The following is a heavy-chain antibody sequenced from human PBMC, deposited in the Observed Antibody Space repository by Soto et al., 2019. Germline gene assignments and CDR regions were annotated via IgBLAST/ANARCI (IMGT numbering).Heavy chain of an antibody. V-gene: IGHV1-8*02. CDR3: AREHYGNSAWFDP. Sequence: GASVKVSCKASGYTFTSHFIHWVRQATGQGLEWMGWMNPNSGNTGYAQKFQGRVTMTRNTSISTAYMELSSLRSEDTAVYYCAREHYGNSAWFDPWGQGTLVTVSS. D-gene: IGHD3-10*01. J-gene: IGHJ5*02. CDR2: MNPNSGNT. CDR1: GYTFTSHF.